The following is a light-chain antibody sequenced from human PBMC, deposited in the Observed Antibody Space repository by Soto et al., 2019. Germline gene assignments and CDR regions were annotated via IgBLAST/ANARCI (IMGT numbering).Light chain of an antibody. V-gene: IGLV1-44*01. CDR3: AAWDDSLNGQV. CDR1: SSNIGSNT. J-gene: IGLJ1*01. Sequence: QSVLTQPPSASGTPGQRVTISCSGSSSNIGSNTVNWYQQLPGTAPKLLTYSNNQRPSGVPDRFSGSKSGTSASLAISGLQSEDEADYYCAAWDDSLNGQVFGTGTKLTVL. CDR2: SNN.